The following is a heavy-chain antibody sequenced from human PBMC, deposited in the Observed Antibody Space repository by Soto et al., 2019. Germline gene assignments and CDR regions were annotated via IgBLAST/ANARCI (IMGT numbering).Heavy chain of an antibody. CDR3: ARWSYLDY. Sequence: GGSLRLSCAASGFRFGSYALSWVRQAPGKGLEWVSAISGSDGKTFYADSVKGRFSISRDTSQSSLYLQMNSLRADDTAMYYCARWSYLDYWGQGTRVTVSS. CDR1: GFRFGSYA. V-gene: IGHV3-23*01. J-gene: IGHJ4*02. D-gene: IGHD3-3*01. CDR2: ISGSDGKT.